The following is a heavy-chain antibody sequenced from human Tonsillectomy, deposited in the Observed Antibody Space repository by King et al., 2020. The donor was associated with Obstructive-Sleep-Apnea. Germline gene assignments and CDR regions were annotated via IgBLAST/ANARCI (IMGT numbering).Heavy chain of an antibody. CDR1: GFTFDDYA. CDR2: ISWNSGSL. V-gene: IGHV3-9*01. D-gene: IGHD6-19*01. Sequence: VQLVESGGGLVQPGRSLRLSCAASGFTFDDYAMHWVRQAPGKGLEWVSGISWNSGSLVYAESEKGRFTISRDNAKNSLYLQMNSLRAEDTALYYCAKASAAVAGLGYFDLWGRGTLVTVSS. CDR3: AKASAAVAGLGYFDL. J-gene: IGHJ2*01.